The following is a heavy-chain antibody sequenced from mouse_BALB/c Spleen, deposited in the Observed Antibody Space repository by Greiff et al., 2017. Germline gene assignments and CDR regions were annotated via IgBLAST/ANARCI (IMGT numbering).Heavy chain of an antibody. J-gene: IGHJ2*01. V-gene: IGHV3-2*02. D-gene: IGHD1-2*01. CDR1: GYSITSDYA. CDR3: ARCYGSYYFDY. CDR2: ISYSGST. Sequence: EVKLVESGPGLVKPSQSLSLTCTVTGYSITSDYAWNWIRQFPGNKLEWMGYISYSGSTSYNPSLKSRISITRDTSKNQFFLQLNSVTTEDTATYYCARCYGSYYFDYWGQGTTLTVSS.